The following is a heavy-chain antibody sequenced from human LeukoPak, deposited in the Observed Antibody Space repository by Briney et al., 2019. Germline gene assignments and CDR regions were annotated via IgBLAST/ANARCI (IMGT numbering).Heavy chain of an antibody. V-gene: IGHV3-11*06. CDR1: GFTFSDFY. CDR3: ARGQADFDS. CDR2: ISSSTSYT. Sequence: GGSLRLSCAASGFTFSDFYMTWIRQAPGKGLEWVSYISSSTSYTNYADSVKGRFTISRDNAKNSLYLQMNSLRAEDTAVYYCARGQADFDSWGQGTLFTVSS. J-gene: IGHJ4*02.